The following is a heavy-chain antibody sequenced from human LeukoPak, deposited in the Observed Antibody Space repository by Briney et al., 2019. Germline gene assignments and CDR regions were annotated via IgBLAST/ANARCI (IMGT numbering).Heavy chain of an antibody. CDR1: GDTFTGYY. J-gene: IGHJ4*02. Sequence: ASVKVSCKASGDTFTGYYMHWVRQAPGQGLEWMGWINPNSGGTNYAQKFQGRVTMTRDTSISTAYMELSRLRSDDTAVYYCARVGAVAGTNYYFDYWGQGTLVTVSS. CDR2: INPNSGGT. CDR3: ARVGAVAGTNYYFDY. V-gene: IGHV1-2*02. D-gene: IGHD6-19*01.